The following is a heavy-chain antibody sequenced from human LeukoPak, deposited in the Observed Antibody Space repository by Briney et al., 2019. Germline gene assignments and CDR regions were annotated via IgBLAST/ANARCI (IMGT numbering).Heavy chain of an antibody. J-gene: IGHJ3*02. Sequence: GGSLRLSCAASGFTFSSYAMSWVCQAPGKGLEWVSAISGSGDSTYYADSVKGRFTISRDNSKNTLYLQMNSLRAEDTAVYYCAKDVTMIVVVPRAFDIWGQGTMVTVSS. CDR2: ISGSGDST. CDR3: AKDVTMIVVVPRAFDI. V-gene: IGHV3-23*01. CDR1: GFTFSSYA. D-gene: IGHD3-22*01.